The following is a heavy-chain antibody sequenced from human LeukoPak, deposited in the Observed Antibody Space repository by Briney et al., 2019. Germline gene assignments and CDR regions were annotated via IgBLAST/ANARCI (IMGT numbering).Heavy chain of an antibody. CDR2: INHSGST. Sequence: SETLSLNCAVYGGSFSGYYWSWIRQPPGKGLEWIGEINHSGSTNYNPSLKSRVTISVDTSKNQFSLKLSSVTAADTAVYYCARVSGYLFDYWGQGTLVTVSS. CDR1: GGSFSGYY. J-gene: IGHJ4*02. CDR3: ARVSGYLFDY. V-gene: IGHV4-34*01. D-gene: IGHD1-1*01.